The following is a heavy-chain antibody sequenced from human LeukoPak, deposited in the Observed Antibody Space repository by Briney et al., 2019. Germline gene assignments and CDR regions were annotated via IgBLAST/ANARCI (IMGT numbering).Heavy chain of an antibody. CDR1: GGSISSYY. D-gene: IGHD5-12*01. CDR2: IYTSGST. V-gene: IGHV4-4*07. CDR3: ARNGVVATYHYFDT. Sequence: SETLSLTCTVSGGSISSYYWSWIREPAGKGLEWIGRIYTSGSTNYNPSLKSRVTMSVDTSKNQFSLKLSSVTAADTAVYYCARNGVVATYHYFDTWGQGNLVTVSS. J-gene: IGHJ4*02.